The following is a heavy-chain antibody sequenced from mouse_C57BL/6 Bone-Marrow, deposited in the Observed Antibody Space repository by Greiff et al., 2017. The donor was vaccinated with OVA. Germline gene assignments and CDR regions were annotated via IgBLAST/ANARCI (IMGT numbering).Heavy chain of an antibody. CDR2: IHPGSGGT. CDR3: AKEGYYGSSQGLAY. J-gene: IGHJ3*01. CDR1: GYAFTNYL. D-gene: IGHD1-1*01. Sequence: QVQLQQSGAELVRPGTSVKVSCKASGYAFTNYLIEWVKQRPGPGLEWIGVIHPGSGGTNYNEKFKGKATLTANKSSSTAYMQRSSLTSEDSAVYFGAKEGYYGSSQGLAYWGQGTLVTVSA. V-gene: IGHV1-54*01.